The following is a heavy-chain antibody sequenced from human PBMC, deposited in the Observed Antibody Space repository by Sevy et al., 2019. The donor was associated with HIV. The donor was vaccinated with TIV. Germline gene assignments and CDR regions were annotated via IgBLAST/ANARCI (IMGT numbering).Heavy chain of an antibody. V-gene: IGHV5-51*01. CDR2: IYPGDSDT. D-gene: IGHD3-16*01. Sequence: GESLKISCKGSGYSFTSYWIGWVRQMPGKGLEWMGIIYPGDSDTRYSLSFQGQVSISAYDSISTANLRWSSLKASDTAMYYCARHSSFMITSGFDYWGQGTLVTVSS. CDR3: ARHSSFMITSGFDY. J-gene: IGHJ4*02. CDR1: GYSFTSYW.